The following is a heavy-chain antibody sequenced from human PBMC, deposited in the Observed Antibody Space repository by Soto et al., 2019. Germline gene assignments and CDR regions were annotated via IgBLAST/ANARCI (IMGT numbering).Heavy chain of an antibody. J-gene: IGHJ4*02. CDR1: GYTFTGYY. CDR2: INPNSGGT. D-gene: IGHD3-22*01. V-gene: IGHV1-2*02. Sequence: ASVKVSCKASGYTFTGYYMHWVRQAPGQGLEWMGWINPNSGGTNYAQKFQGRVTMTRDTYISTAYMELRRLRSEETAVYYCARSEEYYYDSSGYPSWDFDYWGQGTMVTLSS. CDR3: ARSEEYYYDSSGYPSWDFDY.